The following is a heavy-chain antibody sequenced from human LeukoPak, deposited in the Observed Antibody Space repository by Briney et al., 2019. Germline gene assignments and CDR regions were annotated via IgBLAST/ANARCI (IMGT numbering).Heavy chain of an antibody. D-gene: IGHD6-13*01. CDR3: ARGYRSSAYIS. CDR1: GYIFTGYY. CDR2: INPKSGDT. Sequence: ASVKVSCKASGYIFTGYYIHWVRQAPGQGLEWMGWINPKSGDTNYAQKFQGRITMTRATPISAAYMELSSLTSDDTAVYYCARGYRSSAYISWGQGTLVTVSS. J-gene: IGHJ5*02. V-gene: IGHV1-2*02.